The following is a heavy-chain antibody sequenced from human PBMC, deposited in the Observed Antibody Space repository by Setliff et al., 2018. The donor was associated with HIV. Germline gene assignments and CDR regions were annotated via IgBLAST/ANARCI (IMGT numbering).Heavy chain of an antibody. D-gene: IGHD6-6*01. Sequence: SETLSLTCTVSGGSISSGGYYWSWIRQHPEKGLEWIGYIYYSGSTYYNPSLKSRVTISVDTAKNQFSLRLISVSAADTAVYYCARMEATRPPRGLDYWGQGTLVTVSS. CDR3: ARMEATRPPRGLDY. V-gene: IGHV4-31*03. CDR2: IYYSGST. J-gene: IGHJ4*02. CDR1: GGSISSGGYY.